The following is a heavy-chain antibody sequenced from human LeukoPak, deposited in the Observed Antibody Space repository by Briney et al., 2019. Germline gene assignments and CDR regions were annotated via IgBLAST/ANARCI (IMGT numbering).Heavy chain of an antibody. V-gene: IGHV3-73*01. J-gene: IGHJ4*02. CDR3: ARQDCSGGSCSYVDY. CDR2: IRSEPSGYTT. Sequence: PGGSLTLSCAASGFDFHGFYMHWVRPASGRGLEWVGLIRSEPSGYTTLHAASVKGRFTISRDDSKNTAYLQMNSLRADDTAVYYCARQDCSGGSCSYVDYWGQGTLVTVSS. CDR1: GFDFHGFY. D-gene: IGHD2-15*01.